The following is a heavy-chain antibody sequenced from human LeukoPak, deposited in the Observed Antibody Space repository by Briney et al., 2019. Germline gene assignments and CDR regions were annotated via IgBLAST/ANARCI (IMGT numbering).Heavy chain of an antibody. CDR3: AKGSRVLDSSSWYLCFDY. D-gene: IGHD6-13*01. V-gene: IGHV3-23*01. Sequence: GGSLRLSCAASGFTFSSYAMSWVRQAPGKGLEWVSTINTGGAGTYYADSVKGRFTISRDNSKNTLYLQMNSLRAEDTAIYYCAKGSRVLDSSSWYLCFDYWGQGTLVTVSS. CDR2: INTGGAGT. J-gene: IGHJ4*02. CDR1: GFTFSSYA.